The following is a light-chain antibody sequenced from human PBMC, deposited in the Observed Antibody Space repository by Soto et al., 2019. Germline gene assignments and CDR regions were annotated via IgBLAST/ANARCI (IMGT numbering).Light chain of an antibody. CDR3: QQYGSSPRT. Sequence: EMVLTQSPGTLSWSPVGIARASCMASQSVSSSYLGWYQQRPGQAPRLLIYGTSSRATGLPARFSGSGSGTEFTLTISRLEPEDFAVYYCQQYGSSPRTFGQGTKVDIK. CDR2: GTS. J-gene: IGKJ1*01. CDR1: QSVSSSY. V-gene: IGKV3-20*01.